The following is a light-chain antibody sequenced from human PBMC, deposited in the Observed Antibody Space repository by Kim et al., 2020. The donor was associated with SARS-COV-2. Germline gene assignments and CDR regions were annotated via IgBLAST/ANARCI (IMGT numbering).Light chain of an antibody. CDR1: QSVSSY. V-gene: IGKV3-11*01. CDR2: DAS. J-gene: IGKJ5*01. CDR3: QQRSNWPPVT. Sequence: SQGERATLSCRDSQSVSSYLAWYQQKPGQAPRLLIYDASNRATGIPARFSGSGSGTDFTLTISSLEPEDFAVYYCQQRSNWPPVTFGQGTRLEIK.